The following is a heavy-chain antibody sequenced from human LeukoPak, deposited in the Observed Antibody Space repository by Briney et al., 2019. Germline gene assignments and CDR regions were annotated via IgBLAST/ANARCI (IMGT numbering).Heavy chain of an antibody. CDR3: AELGITMIGGV. J-gene: IGHJ6*04. V-gene: IGHV3-48*03. Sequence: GGSLRLSCAASGFTFGSYEMNWVRQAPGKGLEWVSYISSSGSTIYYADSVKGRFTISRDNAENSLYLQMNSLRAEDTAVYYCAELGITMIGGVWGKGTTVTISS. CDR1: GFTFGSYE. D-gene: IGHD3-10*02. CDR2: ISSSGSTI.